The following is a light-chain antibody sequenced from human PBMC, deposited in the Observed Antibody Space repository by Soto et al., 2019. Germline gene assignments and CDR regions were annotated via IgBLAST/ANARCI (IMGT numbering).Light chain of an antibody. Sequence: QAVVTQQPSLTGSPGGSVTLTCGSTTGAVASGECPYWFQQKPGQAPRTLIYDTSNTRSWTPARFSGSVLGGKAALTLLGAQAEDEDEYCCLVAYSGAVVFGGGTKLTVL. CDR2: DTS. V-gene: IGLV7-46*02. J-gene: IGLJ2*01. CDR3: LVAYSGAVV. CDR1: TGAVASGEC.